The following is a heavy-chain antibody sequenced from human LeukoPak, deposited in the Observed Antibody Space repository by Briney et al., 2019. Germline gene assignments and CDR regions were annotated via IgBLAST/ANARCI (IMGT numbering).Heavy chain of an antibody. Sequence: SETLSLTCTVSGGSIGSGTYYWGWIRQPPGKGLEWIGSIYYSGSTYYNPSLKSRVTISVDTSKNQFSLKLSSVTAADTAVYYCARHFGLNGWPPLYFDYWGQGTLVTVSS. D-gene: IGHD5-24*01. CDR2: IYYSGST. CDR1: GGSIGSGTYY. J-gene: IGHJ4*02. CDR3: ARHFGLNGWPPLYFDY. V-gene: IGHV4-39*01.